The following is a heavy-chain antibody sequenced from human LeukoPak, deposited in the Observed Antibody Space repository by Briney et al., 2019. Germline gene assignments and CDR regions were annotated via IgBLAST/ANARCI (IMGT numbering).Heavy chain of an antibody. V-gene: IGHV3-23*01. CDR2: ISGSGGST. Sequence: GGSLRLSCAASGFTFSSYAMSWVRQAPGKGLEWVSVISGSGGSTNYADSVNGRFTISRDNSKNTVYLEMNSLRAEDTAVYYCAKDRGNFKEYYFDYWGLGTLVTVSS. CDR1: GFTFSSYA. J-gene: IGHJ4*02. CDR3: AKDRGNFKEYYFDY. D-gene: IGHD2/OR15-2a*01.